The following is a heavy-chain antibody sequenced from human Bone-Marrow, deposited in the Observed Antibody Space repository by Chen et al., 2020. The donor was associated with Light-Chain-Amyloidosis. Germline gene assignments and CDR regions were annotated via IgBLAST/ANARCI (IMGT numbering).Heavy chain of an antibody. D-gene: IGHD5-12*01. CDR3: ARRRDGYNFDY. Sequence: EVQLERSGPEVKKPGESLKISCKGSGYTFPNYWIGWVRQMPGKGLEWMGVIYPDDSDARYSPSFEVQVTISADKSITTAYLQWRSLKASDTAMYYCARRRDGYNFDYWCQGTLVTVSS. CDR2: IYPDDSDA. V-gene: IGHV5-51*01. J-gene: IGHJ4*02. CDR1: GYTFPNYW.